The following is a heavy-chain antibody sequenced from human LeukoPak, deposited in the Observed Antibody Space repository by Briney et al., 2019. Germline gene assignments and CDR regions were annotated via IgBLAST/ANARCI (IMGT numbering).Heavy chain of an antibody. Sequence: ASLKVSCKASGYTFTSYYMHWVRQAPGQGLEWMGIINPSGGSTSYAPKFQGRVTVTRDTSTSTVYMELRSLRSEDTAVYYCARVDCSSGRCYTLDFDYWGQGTLVTVSS. CDR1: GYTFTSYY. J-gene: IGHJ4*02. CDR2: INPSGGST. CDR3: ARVDCSSGRCYTLDFDY. D-gene: IGHD2-2*02. V-gene: IGHV1-46*03.